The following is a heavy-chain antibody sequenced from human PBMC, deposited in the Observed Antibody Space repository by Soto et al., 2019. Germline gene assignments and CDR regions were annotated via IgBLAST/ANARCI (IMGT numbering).Heavy chain of an antibody. D-gene: IGHD3-16*01. V-gene: IGHV1-69*06. CDR1: GGTFSSYA. Sequence: GASVKVSCKASGGTFSSYAISWVRQAPGQGLEWMGGIIPILGTANYAQKFQGRVTITADKSTGTAYMELSSLRSEDTAVYYCARTDLNWGRWLTDEEDYGMDVWGQGTTVTVSS. J-gene: IGHJ6*02. CDR3: ARTDLNWGRWLTDEEDYGMDV. CDR2: IIPILGTA.